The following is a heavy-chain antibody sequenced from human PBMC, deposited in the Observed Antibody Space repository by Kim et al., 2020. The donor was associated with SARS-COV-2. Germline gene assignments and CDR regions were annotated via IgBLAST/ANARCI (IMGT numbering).Heavy chain of an antibody. D-gene: IGHD3-10*01. J-gene: IGHJ3*02. CDR3: ARGGPHNAVRGVIQPGDAFDI. V-gene: IGHV3-33*05. CDR2: ISYDGSNK. CDR1: GFTFSSYG. Sequence: GGSLRLSCAASGFTFSSYGMHWVRQAPGKGLEWVAVISYDGSNKYYADSVKGRFTISRDNSKNTLYLQMNSLRAEDTAVYYCARGGPHNAVRGVIQPGDAFDIWGQGTMVTVSS.